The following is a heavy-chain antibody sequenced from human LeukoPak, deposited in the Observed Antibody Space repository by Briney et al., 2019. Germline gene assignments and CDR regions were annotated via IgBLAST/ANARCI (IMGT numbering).Heavy chain of an antibody. J-gene: IGHJ4*02. V-gene: IGHV3-20*04. CDR3: ARGYCSSTSCYFDY. CDR1: GCTFDDYG. CDR2: INWNGGST. Sequence: GGSLRLSCAASGCTFDDYGMSCVRQAPGKGLEWVSGINWNGGSTGYADSVKGRFTISRDNAKNSLYLQMNSLRAEDTALYYCARGYCSSTSCYFDYWGQGTLVTVSS. D-gene: IGHD2-2*01.